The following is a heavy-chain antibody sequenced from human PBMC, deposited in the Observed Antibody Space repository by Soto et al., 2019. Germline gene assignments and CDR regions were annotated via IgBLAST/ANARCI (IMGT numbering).Heavy chain of an antibody. CDR2: ISAYNGNT. CDR3: ARYPNYYDSSGYPDAFDI. CDR1: GYTFTSYG. D-gene: IGHD3-22*01. Sequence: QVQLVQSGAEVKKPGASVKVSCKASGYTFTSYGISWVRQAPGQGLEWMGWISAYNGNTNYAQKLQGRATITTDTSTSTAYMELRSLRSDDTAVYYCARYPNYYDSSGYPDAFDIWGQGTMVTVSS. V-gene: IGHV1-18*01. J-gene: IGHJ3*02.